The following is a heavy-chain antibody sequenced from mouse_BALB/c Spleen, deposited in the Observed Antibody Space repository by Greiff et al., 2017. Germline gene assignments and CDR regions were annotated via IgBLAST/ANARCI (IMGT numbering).Heavy chain of an antibody. V-gene: IGHV8-8*01. D-gene: IGHD2-4*01. Sequence: VKLMESGPGLLQPSQTLSLSCSFSGFSLSTSGMGVGWLRQPSGKGLEWLAHSWWDDDKRNNPALKSRLTIAKDTSSTQVFLKIASVDTADTATDYCARIAVYYDYKGWFAYWGQGTLVTVSA. J-gene: IGHJ3*01. CDR2: SWWDDDK. CDR3: ARIAVYYDYKGWFAY. CDR1: GFSLSTSGMG.